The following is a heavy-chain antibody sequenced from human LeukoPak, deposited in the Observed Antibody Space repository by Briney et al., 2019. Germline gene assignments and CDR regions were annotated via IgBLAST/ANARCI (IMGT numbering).Heavy chain of an antibody. CDR1: GYAFTNYG. V-gene: IGHV1-18*01. CDR2: ISTNSDIR. Sequence: ASVKVSCKASGYAFTNYGTSWVRQAPGQGLEWMGWISTNSDIRTYAQTLQGRFTMTTDTATTTAYMELNNLTFDDTAVYYCAREDAMNNCFDPWGQGTPVTVSS. J-gene: IGHJ5*02. CDR3: AREDAMNNCFDP.